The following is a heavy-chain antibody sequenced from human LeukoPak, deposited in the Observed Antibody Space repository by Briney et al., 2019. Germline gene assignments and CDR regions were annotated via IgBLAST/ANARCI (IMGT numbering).Heavy chain of an antibody. V-gene: IGHV4-39*07. CDR1: GDSVITDDYF. J-gene: IGHJ6*02. D-gene: IGHD3-3*01. CDR2: T. CDR3: ARVFGNYQEAMDV. Sequence: SETLSLTCIVSGDSVITDDYFWGGVRQPPGKALEWLGSTYRIPPLKSRVTISVDTSRNQFSLRLSSVTAADTAVYFCARVFGNYQEAMDVWGQGTTVTVSS.